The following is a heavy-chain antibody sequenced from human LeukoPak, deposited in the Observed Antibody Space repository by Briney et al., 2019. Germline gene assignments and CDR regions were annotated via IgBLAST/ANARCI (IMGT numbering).Heavy chain of an antibody. CDR3: ARIGLSSGSYYSYYYYGMDV. D-gene: IGHD3-10*02. Sequence: ASVKVSCKASGYTFTGYYMHWVRQAPGQGLEWMGWINPNSGGTNYAQKFQGRVTMTRDTSISTAYMELSRLRSDDTAVYYCARIGLSSGSYYSYYYYGMDVWGQGTTVTVSS. J-gene: IGHJ6*02. V-gene: IGHV1-2*02. CDR1: GYTFTGYY. CDR2: INPNSGGT.